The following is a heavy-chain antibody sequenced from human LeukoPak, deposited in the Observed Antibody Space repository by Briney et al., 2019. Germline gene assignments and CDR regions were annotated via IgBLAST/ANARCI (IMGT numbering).Heavy chain of an antibody. Sequence: LSLTCAVYGGSFSGYYWSWIRQPPGKGLEWVSYISSSSSYINYADSVKGRFTISRDNAKNSLYLQMNSLRAEDTAVYYCARVSYGDSGYFDYWGQGTLVTVSS. J-gene: IGHJ4*02. CDR1: GGSFSGYY. CDR3: ARVSYGDSGYFDY. V-gene: IGHV3-11*06. CDR2: ISSSSSYI. D-gene: IGHD4-17*01.